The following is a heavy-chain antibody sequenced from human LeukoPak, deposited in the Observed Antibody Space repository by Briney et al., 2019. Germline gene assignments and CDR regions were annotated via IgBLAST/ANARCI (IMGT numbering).Heavy chain of an antibody. Sequence: RGESLKISCKGSGYSFTSYWIGWVRQIPGKGLEWMGIIYPGDSDTRYSPSFQGQVTISADKSISTAYLQWSSLKASDTAMYYCARHPDYGGNSGGTDYWGQGTLVTVSS. J-gene: IGHJ4*02. CDR1: GYSFTSYW. D-gene: IGHD4-23*01. CDR3: ARHPDYGGNSGGTDY. V-gene: IGHV5-51*01. CDR2: IYPGDSDT.